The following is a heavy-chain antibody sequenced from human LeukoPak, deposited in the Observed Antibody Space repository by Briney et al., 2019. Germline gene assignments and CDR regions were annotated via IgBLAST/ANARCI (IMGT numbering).Heavy chain of an antibody. Sequence: SVKVSCKASGGTFSSYAISWVRQAPGQGLEWMGGIIPIFGTANYAQKFQGRVTITADESTSTAYMELSSLRSEDTAVYYCARYCSGGSCYGGVDYWGQGTLVTVSS. CDR2: IIPIFGTA. CDR3: ARYCSGGSCYGGVDY. V-gene: IGHV1-69*13. CDR1: GGTFSSYA. J-gene: IGHJ4*02. D-gene: IGHD2-15*01.